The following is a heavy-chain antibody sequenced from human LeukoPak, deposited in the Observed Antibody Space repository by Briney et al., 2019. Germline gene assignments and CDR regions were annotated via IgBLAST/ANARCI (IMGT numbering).Heavy chain of an antibody. Sequence: SETLSLTCTVSGGSISSYYWSWIRQPPGKGLEWIGYIYYSGSTNYNPSLKSRVTISADTSKNQFSLKLSSVTAADTAVYYCASLIAVAGQVDYWGQGTLVTVSS. CDR1: GGSISSYY. D-gene: IGHD6-19*01. V-gene: IGHV4-59*01. CDR2: IYYSGST. CDR3: ASLIAVAGQVDY. J-gene: IGHJ4*02.